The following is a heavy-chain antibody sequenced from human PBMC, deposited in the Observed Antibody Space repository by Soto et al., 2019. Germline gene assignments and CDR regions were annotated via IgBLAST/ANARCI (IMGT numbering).Heavy chain of an antibody. V-gene: IGHV3-72*01. CDR2: SRNKAKSYST. J-gene: IGHJ4*02. CDR1: GITFSDHY. D-gene: IGHD1-26*01. Sequence: EVQLVESGGGLVQPGESLTLSCAVSGITFSDHYMEWVRQAPGKGLEWVARSRNKAKSYSTDFAASVEGRFTISRDESKNSLYLQMNSLKTEDTAVYYCSILEGAWGQGTLVTVSS. CDR3: SILEGA.